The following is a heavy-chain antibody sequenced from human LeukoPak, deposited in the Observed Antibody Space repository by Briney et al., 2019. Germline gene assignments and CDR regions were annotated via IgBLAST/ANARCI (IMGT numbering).Heavy chain of an antibody. CDR3: ARDLAPPTTAMDPFDY. D-gene: IGHD5-18*01. Sequence: VSVKVSCKASGYTFTSYGISWVRQAPGQGLEWMGWISAYNGNTNYAQKLQGRVTMTTDTSTSTAYMELRSLRSDDTAVYYCARDLAPPTTAMDPFDYWGQGTLVTVSS. J-gene: IGHJ4*02. V-gene: IGHV1-18*01. CDR2: ISAYNGNT. CDR1: GYTFTSYG.